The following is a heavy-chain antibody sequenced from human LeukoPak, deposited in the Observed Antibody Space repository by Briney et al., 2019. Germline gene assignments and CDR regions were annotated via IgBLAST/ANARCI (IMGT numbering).Heavy chain of an antibody. CDR2: ICDRGDRM. Sequence: GGSLRLSCVASGFTFSDYAMTWFRRAPGKGLECVSGICDRGDRMDYADSVKGRFTISRDNSKNTLYLQIHSLKVEDTAIYFCAKDLGSRGLGTTIINWGQGTLVTVSS. V-gene: IGHV3-23*01. D-gene: IGHD1/OR15-1a*01. J-gene: IGHJ1*01. CDR1: GFTFSDYA. CDR3: AKDLGSRGLGTTIIN.